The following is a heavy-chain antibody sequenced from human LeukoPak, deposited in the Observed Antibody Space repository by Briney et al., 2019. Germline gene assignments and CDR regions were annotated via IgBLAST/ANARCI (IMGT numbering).Heavy chain of an antibody. CDR3: ARLYYDSSGESTFDY. J-gene: IGHJ4*02. CDR2: IYYSGST. V-gene: IGHV4-39*07. Sequence: SETLSLTCTVSGGSISSTTYYWGWIRRAPGKGLEWLGSIYYSGSTYYNPSLPSLKSRVTISVDTSKNQFSLKLSSVTAADTAVYYCARLYYDSSGESTFDYWGQGTLVTVSS. D-gene: IGHD3-22*01. CDR1: GGSISSTTYY.